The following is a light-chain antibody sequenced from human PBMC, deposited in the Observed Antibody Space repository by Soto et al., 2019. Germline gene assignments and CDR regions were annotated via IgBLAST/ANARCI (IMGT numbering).Light chain of an antibody. CDR2: EVR. CDR3: SSYTSSGTLV. Sequence: QSALTQPASVSGSPGQSITISCTGTTSDVGGYNYVSWHRQHPGKAPKLMIHEVRYRPSGVSNRFSGSKSGNTASLTISGLQAEDEADYYCSSYTSSGTLVFGGGTKLTVL. CDR1: TSDVGGYNY. V-gene: IGLV2-14*01. J-gene: IGLJ3*02.